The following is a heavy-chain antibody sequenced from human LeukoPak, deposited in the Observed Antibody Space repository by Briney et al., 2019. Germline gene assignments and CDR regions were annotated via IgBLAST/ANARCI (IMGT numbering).Heavy chain of an antibody. CDR2: INSDGNST. V-gene: IGHV3-74*01. D-gene: IGHD5-18*01. CDR3: ARRPDTAMVDFDY. Sequence: GGSLRLSCAASGFTFSNHWMHWVRQAPGKGLVWVSRINSDGNSTSYADSVKGRFTISRDNAKNTLYLQMNSLRAEDTAVYYCARRPDTAMVDFDYWGQGTLVTVSS. CDR1: GFTFSNHW. J-gene: IGHJ4*02.